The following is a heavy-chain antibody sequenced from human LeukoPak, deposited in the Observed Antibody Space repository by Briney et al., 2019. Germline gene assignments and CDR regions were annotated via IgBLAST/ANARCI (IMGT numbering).Heavy chain of an antibody. J-gene: IGHJ4*02. CDR1: GGSFSDYF. V-gene: IGHV4-34*01. CDR2: INHSGST. D-gene: IGHD5-12*01. CDR3: ARASSFGYSGYAHQSLIDH. Sequence: SETLSSTCVVYGGSFSDYFWSWIRQSPGKGLEWIGEINHSGSTNYNPSLKSRVTISVDTSKNQFSLKLSSVTAADTAVYYCARASSFGYSGYAHQSLIDHWGQGTLVTVSS.